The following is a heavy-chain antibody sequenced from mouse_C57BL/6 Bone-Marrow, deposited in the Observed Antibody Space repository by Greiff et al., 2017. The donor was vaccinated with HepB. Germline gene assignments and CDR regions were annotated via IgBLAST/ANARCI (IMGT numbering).Heavy chain of an antibody. D-gene: IGHD2-4*01. CDR1: GFTFSSYG. Sequence: EVKLMESGGDLVKPGGPLKLSCAASGFTFSSYGLSWVRQTPDKRLEWVATISSGGSYTYYPDSVKGRFTISRDNAKNTLYLQMSSLKSEDTAMYYCASRLHGAWFAYWGQGTLVTVSA. CDR2: ISSGGSYT. V-gene: IGHV5-6*01. J-gene: IGHJ3*01. CDR3: ASRLHGAWFAY.